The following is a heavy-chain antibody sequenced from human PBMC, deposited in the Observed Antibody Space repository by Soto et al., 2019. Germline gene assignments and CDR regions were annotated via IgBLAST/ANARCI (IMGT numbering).Heavy chain of an antibody. CDR3: AREARAGI. CDR1: GFNCGSYS. D-gene: IGHD6-6*01. V-gene: IGHV3-48*01. CDR2: ISSSSTI. Sequence: GGFLRLSCAASGFNCGSYSMNWVRQAPGKGLEWVSYISSSSTIYYADSVKGRFTISRDNAKNSLYLQMNSLRAEDTAVYYCAREARAGIWGQGTMVTVS. J-gene: IGHJ3*02.